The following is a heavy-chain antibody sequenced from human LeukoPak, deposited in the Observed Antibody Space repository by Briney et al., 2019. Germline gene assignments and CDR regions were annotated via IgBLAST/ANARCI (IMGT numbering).Heavy chain of an antibody. J-gene: IGHJ6*02. V-gene: IGHV3-53*01. CDR3: ARDQYGSGSFYYYGMDV. CDR2: IYSGGST. CDR1: GFTVSSNY. D-gene: IGHD3-10*01. Sequence: GGSLRLSCAASGFTVSSNYMSWVRQAPGKGLEWVSVIYSGGSTYYADSVKGRSTISRDNSKNTLYLQMNSLRAEDTAVYYCARDQYGSGSFYYYGMDVWGQGTTVTVSS.